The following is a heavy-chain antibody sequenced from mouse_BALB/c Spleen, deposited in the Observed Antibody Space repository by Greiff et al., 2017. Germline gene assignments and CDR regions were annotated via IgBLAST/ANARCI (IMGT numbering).Heavy chain of an antibody. CDR3: AREVDYYGRLDY. D-gene: IGHD1-1*01. CDR2: ISSGGSYT. V-gene: IGHV5-6*01. Sequence: EVMLVESGGDLVKPGGSLKLSCAASGFTFSSYGMSWVRQTPDKRLEWVATISSGGSYTYYPDSVKGRFTISRDNAKNTLYLQMSSLKSEDTAMYYCAREVDYYGRLDYWGQGTSVTVSS. J-gene: IGHJ4*01. CDR1: GFTFSSYG.